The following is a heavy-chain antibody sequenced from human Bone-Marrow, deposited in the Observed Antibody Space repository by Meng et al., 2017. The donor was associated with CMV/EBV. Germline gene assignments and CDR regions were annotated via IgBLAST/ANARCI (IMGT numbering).Heavy chain of an antibody. V-gene: IGHV3-21*04. D-gene: IGHD3-16*01. CDR3: ARPRIRGEFDI. J-gene: IGHJ3*02. CDR2: ISSSSSYI. Sequence: GESLKISCAASGFTFSSYWMSWVRQAPGKGLEWVSSISSSSSYIYYADSVKGRFTISRDNSKNTLYLQMNSLRAEDTAVYYCARPRIRGEFDIWGQGTMVTVSS. CDR1: GFTFSSYW.